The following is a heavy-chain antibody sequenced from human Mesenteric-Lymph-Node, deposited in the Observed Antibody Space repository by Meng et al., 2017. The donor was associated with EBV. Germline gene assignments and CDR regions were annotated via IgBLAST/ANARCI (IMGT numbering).Heavy chain of an antibody. V-gene: IGHV4-4*03. CDR1: GGSISSTKG. J-gene: IGHJ5*02. Sequence: QRQREGSGPGRGKPPGTLSLTGAVSGGSISSTKGWGWVRQPPGKGLEWIGEIFHTGSTNYNPSLKSRVTISVDTSKNQFSLNLYSVTAADTAVYYCARENPARGNWFDPWGQGALVTVSS. D-gene: IGHD2/OR15-2a*01. CDR3: ARENPARGNWFDP. CDR2: IFHTGST.